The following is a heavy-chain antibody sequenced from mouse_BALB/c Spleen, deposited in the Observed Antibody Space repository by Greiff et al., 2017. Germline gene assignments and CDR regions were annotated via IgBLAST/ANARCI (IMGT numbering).Heavy chain of an antibody. Sequence: EVQLQESGPGLVKPSQSLSLTCTVTGYSITSDYAWNWIRQFPGNTLEWMGYISYSGSTSYNPSLKSRISITRDTSKNQFFLQLNSVTTEDTATYYCARCDGYAYAMDYWGQGTSVTVSS. CDR1: GYSITSDYA. CDR2: ISYSGST. D-gene: IGHD2-3*01. V-gene: IGHV3-2*02. J-gene: IGHJ4*01. CDR3: ARCDGYAYAMDY.